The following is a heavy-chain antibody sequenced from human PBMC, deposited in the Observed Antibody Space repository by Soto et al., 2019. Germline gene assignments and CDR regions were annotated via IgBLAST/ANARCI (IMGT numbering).Heavy chain of an antibody. J-gene: IGHJ4*02. CDR1: GGSISSTGYY. CDR2: IYYSGST. Sequence: PSETLSLTCTVSGGSISSTGYYWGWIRQPPGKGLEWIGSIYYSGSTSYNPSLQSRVTMSVDTSKNHFSLKLTSVTAADTAVYYCARPGGSGWFYFDSWGQGSQVTVSS. CDR3: ARPGGSGWFYFDS. V-gene: IGHV4-39*02. D-gene: IGHD6-13*01.